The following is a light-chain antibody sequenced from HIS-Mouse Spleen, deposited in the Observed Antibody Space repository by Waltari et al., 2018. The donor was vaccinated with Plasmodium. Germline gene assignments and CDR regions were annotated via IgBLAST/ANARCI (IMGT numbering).Light chain of an antibody. CDR2: EGS. J-gene: IGLJ1*01. CDR1: SSDVGSYHL. V-gene: IGLV2-23*01. CDR3: CSYAGSSTYV. Sequence: QSALTQPASVSGSPGQSSTISCTGTSSDVGSYHLVPWYQQHPGKAPKLMIYEGSKRPSGVSNRFSGSKSGNTASLTISGLQAEDEADYYCCSYAGSSTYVFGTGTKVTVL.